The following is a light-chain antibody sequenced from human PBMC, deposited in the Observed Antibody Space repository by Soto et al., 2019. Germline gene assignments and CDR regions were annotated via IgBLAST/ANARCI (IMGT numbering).Light chain of an antibody. J-gene: IGKJ5*01. V-gene: IGKV4-1*01. Sequence: DIVMTQSPDSLAVSLGEWATINCKSSQSVLYSSNNKNYLGWYQQKPGKAPKLLIYKASTLKSGVPSRFSGSGSGTDFTLTISSLEPEDFAIYYCQQRQYWPPITFGQGTRLEIK. CDR3: QQRQYWPPIT. CDR2: KAS. CDR1: QSVLYSSNNKNY.